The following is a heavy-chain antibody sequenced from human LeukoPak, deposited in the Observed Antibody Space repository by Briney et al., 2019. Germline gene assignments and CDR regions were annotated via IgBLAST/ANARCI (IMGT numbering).Heavy chain of an antibody. CDR3: ARMDNSGYYYVDS. V-gene: IGHV4-39*01. D-gene: IGHD3-22*01. J-gene: IGHJ4*02. Sequence: SETLSLTCTVPTGSISSRRHFWGWLRQPPGKGLEWIGSVYYSGNTYKKSSLKSRVSISVDTSSNQFSLKLSSVTAADTAVYYCARMDNSGYYYVDSWGQGNLVIVSS. CDR1: TGSISSRRHF. CDR2: VYYSGNT.